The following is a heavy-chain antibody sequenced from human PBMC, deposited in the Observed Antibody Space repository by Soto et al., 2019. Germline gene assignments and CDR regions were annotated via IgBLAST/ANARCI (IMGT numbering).Heavy chain of an antibody. J-gene: IGHJ4*02. V-gene: IGHV6-1*01. Sequence: PSQTLSLTCAISGDSVSSNSAAWNWIRQSPSRGLEWLGRTYYRSKWYNDYAVSVKSRITINPDTSKNQFSLQLNSVTPEDTAVYYCARTDIVVVPPTEWWFDYWGKGTLVTVSS. CDR2: TYYRSKWYN. CDR3: ARTDIVVVPPTEWWFDY. CDR1: GDSVSSNSAA. D-gene: IGHD2-2*01.